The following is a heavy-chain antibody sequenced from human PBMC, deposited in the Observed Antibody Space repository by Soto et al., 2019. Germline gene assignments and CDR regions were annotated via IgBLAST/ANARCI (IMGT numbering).Heavy chain of an antibody. D-gene: IGHD1-7*01. CDR1: GGSFSGYY. CDR3: ARVSRELRNYYYYGMDV. Sequence: PSETLSLTCAVHGGSFSGYYWSWIRQPPGKGLEWIGEINHSGSTNYNPSLKSRVTISVDTSKNQFSLKLSSVTAADTAVYYCARVSRELRNYYYYGMDVWGQGTTVTVSS. V-gene: IGHV4-34*01. J-gene: IGHJ6*02. CDR2: INHSGST.